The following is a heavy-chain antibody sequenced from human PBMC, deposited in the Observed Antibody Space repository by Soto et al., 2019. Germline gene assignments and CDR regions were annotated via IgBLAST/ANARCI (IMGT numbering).Heavy chain of an antibody. J-gene: IGHJ6*02. CDR2: ISSSSSYI. Sequence: GGSLRLSCAASGFTFSSYSMNWVRQAPGKGLECVSSISSSSSYIYYADSVKGRFTISRDNFKNSLYLQMNSLRVEDTALYYCVRALIVVVGPAASKYGMDVWGQGTTVTVSS. CDR1: GFTFSSYS. CDR3: VRALIVVVGPAASKYGMDV. D-gene: IGHD2-2*01. V-gene: IGHV3-21*01.